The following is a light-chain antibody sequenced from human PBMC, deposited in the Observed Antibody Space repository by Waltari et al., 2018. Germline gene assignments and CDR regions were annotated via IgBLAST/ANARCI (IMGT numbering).Light chain of an antibody. CDR2: GTS. Sequence: EIVMTQSPATLSVSPGEKATLSCRASQSVSSNLAWYQQKPGQSPRLLIYGTSTRATGIPARFSGSGSGTDFTLTISSLQSEDFAVYYCQHSDTFGQGTKLEIK. CDR1: QSVSSN. J-gene: IGKJ2*01. CDR3: QHSDT. V-gene: IGKV3-15*01.